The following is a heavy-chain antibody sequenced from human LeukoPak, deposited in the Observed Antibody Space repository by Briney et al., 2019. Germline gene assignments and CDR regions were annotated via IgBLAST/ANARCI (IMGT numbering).Heavy chain of an antibody. Sequence: SETLSLTCTVSGGSISSGDYYWSWIRQPPGKGLEWIGYIYYSGNTYYNPSLKSRVTISVDTSKNQFSLKLSSVTAADTAVYYCARGGSYYDILTPFDYWGQGTLVTVSS. J-gene: IGHJ4*02. D-gene: IGHD3-9*01. CDR1: GGSISSGDYY. V-gene: IGHV4-30-4*02. CDR2: IYYSGNT. CDR3: ARGGSYYDILTPFDY.